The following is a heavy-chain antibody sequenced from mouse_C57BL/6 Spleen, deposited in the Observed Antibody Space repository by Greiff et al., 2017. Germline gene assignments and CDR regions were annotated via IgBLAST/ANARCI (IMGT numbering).Heavy chain of an antibody. V-gene: IGHV1-52*01. CDR2: IDPSDSET. CDR3: ARKGYSNYDYAMDY. D-gene: IGHD2-5*01. J-gene: IGHJ4*01. Sequence: QVQLQQPGAELVRPGSSVKLSCKASGYTFTSYWMHWVKQRPIQGLEWIGNIDPSDSETPYNQKFKDKATLTVDKSSSTAYMQLSSLTSEDSAVYYCARKGYSNYDYAMDYWGQGTSVTVSS. CDR1: GYTFTSYW.